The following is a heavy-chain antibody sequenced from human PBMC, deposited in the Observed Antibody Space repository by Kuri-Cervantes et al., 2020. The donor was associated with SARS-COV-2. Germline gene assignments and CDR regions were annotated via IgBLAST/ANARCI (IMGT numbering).Heavy chain of an antibody. CDR1: GFTFSSYG. J-gene: IGHJ4*02. Sequence: GGSLRLSCAASGFTFSSYGMHWVRQAPGKGLEWVAVISCDGSNKYYADSVKGRFTISRDNSKNTLYLQMNSLRAEDTAVYYCAKDQGDSYGISYFDYWGQGTLVTVSS. D-gene: IGHD5-18*01. V-gene: IGHV3-30*18. CDR2: ISCDGSNK. CDR3: AKDQGDSYGISYFDY.